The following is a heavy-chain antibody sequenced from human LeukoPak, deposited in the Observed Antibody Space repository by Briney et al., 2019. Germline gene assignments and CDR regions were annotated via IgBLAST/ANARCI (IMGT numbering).Heavy chain of an antibody. CDR1: GYSFPTYW. J-gene: IGHJ5*02. D-gene: IGHD3-16*01. CDR3: ARHNNLGDDVSWHDP. CDR2: IYPDDSET. V-gene: IGHV5-51*01. Sequence: GESLKISCKGSGYSFPTYWIGWVRQTPGKGLEWVAIIYPDDSETRYSPSFQGQVTISADKSTRTASLQWRSLKASDTAIYYCARHNNLGDDVSWHDPWGQGTQVTV.